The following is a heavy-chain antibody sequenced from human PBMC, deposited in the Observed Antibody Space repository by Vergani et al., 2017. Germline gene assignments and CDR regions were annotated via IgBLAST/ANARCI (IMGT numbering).Heavy chain of an antibody. D-gene: IGHD2-21*02. V-gene: IGHV3-23*01. Sequence: EVQLLESGGDLVQPGGSLRLSCAASGFTFNHYAMNWVRQAPGKGLEWVSGISGSGGSTYYAGSVKGRFTISRDSSKNTLYLQMNSLSAGDTAVYYCAKYLRDSKDGLPDSWGPGTLVIVSS. CDR1: GFTFNHYA. CDR3: AKYLRDSKDGLPDS. CDR2: ISGSGGST. J-gene: IGHJ4*02.